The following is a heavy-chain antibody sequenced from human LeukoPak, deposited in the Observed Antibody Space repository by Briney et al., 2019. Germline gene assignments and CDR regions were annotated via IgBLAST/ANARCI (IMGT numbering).Heavy chain of an antibody. V-gene: IGHV3-30-3*01. CDR3: AREEICSSTSCYTGSSAFDI. CDR2: ISYDGSNK. D-gene: IGHD2-2*02. Sequence: PGGSLRLSCAASGFTFSSYAMHWVRQAPGKGLEWVAVISYDGSNKYYADSVKGRFTISRDNSKNTLYLQMNSLRAEDTAVYYCAREEICSSTSCYTGSSAFDIWGQGTMVTVSS. CDR1: GFTFSSYA. J-gene: IGHJ3*02.